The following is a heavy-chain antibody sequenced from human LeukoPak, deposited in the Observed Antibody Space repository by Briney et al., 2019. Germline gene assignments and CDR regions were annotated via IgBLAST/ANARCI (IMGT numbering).Heavy chain of an antibody. CDR1: GYTLTELS. CDR2: FDPEGGET. J-gene: IGHJ4*02. CDR3: ATDRADPPSFDY. V-gene: IGHV1-24*01. Sequence: EASVKVSCKVSGYTLTELSMHWVRQAPGKGLEWMGGFDPEGGETIYAQKFQGRVTMTEDTSTDTAYMELSSLRSEDTAVYYCATDRADPPSFDYWGQGTLVTVSS.